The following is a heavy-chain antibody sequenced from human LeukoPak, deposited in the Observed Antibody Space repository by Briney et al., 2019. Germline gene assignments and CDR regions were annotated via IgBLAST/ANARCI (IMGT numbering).Heavy chain of an antibody. V-gene: IGHV4-39*01. J-gene: IGHJ5*02. Sequence: PSETLSLTCTVSGGSISSTSYYRGWIRQPPGQGLEWIGSINYSGRTFYNPSLKSRVTISVDTSKNQFSLNLTYVTAADTALYFCGRRGAGLNWFDPWGQGTLVTVSS. CDR2: INYSGRT. CDR1: GGSISSTSYY. CDR3: GRRGAGLNWFDP. D-gene: IGHD3/OR15-3a*01.